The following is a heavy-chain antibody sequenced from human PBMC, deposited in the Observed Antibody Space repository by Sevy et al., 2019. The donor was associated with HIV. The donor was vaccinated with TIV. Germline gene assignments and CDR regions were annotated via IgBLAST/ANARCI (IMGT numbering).Heavy chain of an antibody. D-gene: IGHD3-3*01. CDR1: GFTFSDHY. CDR2: SRDKINSYAT. J-gene: IGHJ6*03. CDR3: VREYYDSLSGYRFFYMDV. V-gene: IGHV3-72*01. Sequence: GGYLRLSCAASGFTFSDHYMGWVRQAPGKGLEWVGRSRDKINSYATEYAASVRGRFTISRDDSKNSLYLQMNSLKSEDTAVYYCVREYYDSLSGYRFFYMDVWGKGTTVTVSS.